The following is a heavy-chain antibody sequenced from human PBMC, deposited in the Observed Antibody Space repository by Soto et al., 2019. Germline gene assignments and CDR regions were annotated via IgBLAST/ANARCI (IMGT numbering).Heavy chain of an antibody. CDR3: ARARPQQSPNWFDP. J-gene: IGHJ5*02. CDR1: GYTFTSYG. D-gene: IGHD6-13*01. CDR2: ISAYNGNT. V-gene: IGHV1-18*01. Sequence: ASVKVSCKASGYTFTSYGISWVRQAPGQGLEWMGWISAYNGNTNYAQKLQGRVTMTTDTSTSTAYMELRSLRSDDTAVYYCARARPQQSPNWFDPWGQGTLVTVSS.